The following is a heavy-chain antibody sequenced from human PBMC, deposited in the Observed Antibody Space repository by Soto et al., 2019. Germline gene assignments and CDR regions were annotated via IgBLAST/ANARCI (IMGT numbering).Heavy chain of an antibody. J-gene: IGHJ6*02. V-gene: IGHV1-69*12. D-gene: IGHD3-10*01. CDR2: IIPIFGTA. Sequence: QVQLVQSGAEVKKPGSSVKVSCKASGGTFSSYAISWVRQASGQGLEWMGGIIPIFGTANYAQKFQGRVTITADESTSTAYMELSSLRSEDTAVYYCAREGGSGNYRYYAMDVWGQGTTVTVSS. CDR3: AREGGSGNYRYYAMDV. CDR1: GGTFSSYA.